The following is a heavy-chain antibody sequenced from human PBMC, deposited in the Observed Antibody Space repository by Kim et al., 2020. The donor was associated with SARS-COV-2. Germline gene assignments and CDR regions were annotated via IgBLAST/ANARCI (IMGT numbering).Heavy chain of an antibody. V-gene: IGHV4-61*01. CDR2: IYYTGST. Sequence: SETLSLTCTVSGGSVSSNNYYWSWIRQPPGKGLEWLGYIYYTGSTSYNPSLKSRVTISLDTSKNQFSLKLSSVTAADTAVYYCARGLSAFGRRTKKYYDFWSGDRQGPGDYSYGMDVWGQGTTVTVAS. J-gene: IGHJ6*02. CDR3: ARGLSAFGRRTKKYYDFWSGDRQGPGDYSYGMDV. D-gene: IGHD3-3*01. CDR1: GGSVSSNNYY.